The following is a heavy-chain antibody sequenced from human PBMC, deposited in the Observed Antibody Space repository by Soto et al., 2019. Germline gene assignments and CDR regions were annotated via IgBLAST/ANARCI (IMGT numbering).Heavy chain of an antibody. CDR3: ARVAVAARPRWYNWFDP. Sequence: QEQLVQSGAEVKKPGASVKVSCKTSGYTFTDYDINWVRQATGQGLEWIGWMNPNSGETGYAQKFQCRVSMTRSASLSTAYLELRSLRAEDTAVYYCARVAVAARPRWYNWFDPWGQGTLVTVSS. CDR2: MNPNSGET. V-gene: IGHV1-8*01. J-gene: IGHJ5*02. CDR1: GYTFTDYD. D-gene: IGHD2-15*01.